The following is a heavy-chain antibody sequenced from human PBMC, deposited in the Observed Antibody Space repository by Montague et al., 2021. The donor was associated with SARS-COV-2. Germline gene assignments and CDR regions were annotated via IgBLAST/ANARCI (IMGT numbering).Heavy chain of an antibody. J-gene: IGHJ5*02. V-gene: IGHV3-7*03. CDR3: ARDRIKYGPYNWFDP. D-gene: IGHD4-17*01. Sequence: SLRLSCAASGFTFSSYWMSWVRQAPGKGLEWVANIKQDGSEKYYVDSVKGRFTISRDNAKNSQYLQMNSLRAEDTAVYYCARDRIKYGPYNWFDPWGQGTLVTVSS. CDR2: IKQDGSEK. CDR1: GFTFSSYW.